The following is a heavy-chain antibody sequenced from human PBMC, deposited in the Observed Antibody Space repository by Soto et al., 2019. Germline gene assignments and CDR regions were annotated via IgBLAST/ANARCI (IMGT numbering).Heavy chain of an antibody. CDR3: ARRNYYDSSGFEAAPYNWFDP. CDR1: GGSISSYY. J-gene: IGHJ5*02. D-gene: IGHD3-22*01. CDR2: IYTSGST. V-gene: IGHV4-4*07. Sequence: PSETLSLTCTVSGGSISSYYWSWIRQPAGKGLEWIGRIYTSGSTNYNPSLKSRVTISVDTSKNQFSLKLSSVTAADTAVYYCARRNYYDSSGFEAAPYNWFDPWGQGTLVTVSS.